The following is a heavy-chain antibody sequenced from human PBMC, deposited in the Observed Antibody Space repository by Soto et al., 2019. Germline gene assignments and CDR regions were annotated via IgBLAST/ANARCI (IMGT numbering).Heavy chain of an antibody. CDR1: GGSISSSSYY. D-gene: IGHD3-16*01. J-gene: IGHJ6*03. CDR3: ARNSPGGYYYYYYMYV. V-gene: IGHV4-39*01. CDR2: IYYSGST. Sequence: KPSETLSLTCTVSGGSISSSSYYWGWIRQPPGKGLEWIGSIYYSGSTYYNPSLKSRVTISVDTSKNQFSLKLSSVTAADTAVYYCARNSPGGYYYYYYMYVWGKGTTVTVSS.